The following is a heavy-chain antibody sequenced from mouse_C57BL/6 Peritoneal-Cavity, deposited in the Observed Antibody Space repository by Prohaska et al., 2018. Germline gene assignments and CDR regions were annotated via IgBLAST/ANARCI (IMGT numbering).Heavy chain of an antibody. J-gene: IGHJ4*01. D-gene: IGHD1-1*01. Sequence: QVQLQQSGADLMKPGASVKLSCKATDYTFTGYWIEWVKQRPGHGLEWIVQILPGRGSTNDNEKFKSKATFTACTSSNTAYMTLSSLTTEDSAIYYCARGSYSYYAMDYGGQGTSVTVSS. CDR3: ARGSYSYYAMDY. CDR1: DYTFTGYW. CDR2: ILPGRGST. V-gene: IGHV1-9*01.